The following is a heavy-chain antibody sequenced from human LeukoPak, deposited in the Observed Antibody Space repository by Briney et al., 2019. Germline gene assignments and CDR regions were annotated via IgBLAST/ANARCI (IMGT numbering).Heavy chain of an antibody. CDR2: INHSGST. D-gene: IGHD4-17*01. CDR3: ARGLGYGDYSNDAFDI. V-gene: IGHV4-34*01. Sequence: SETLSLTCAVYGGSFSGYYWSWIRQPPGKGLEWIGAINHSGSTNYNPSLKSRVTISVDTSKNQFSLKLSSVTAADTAVYYCARGLGYGDYSNDAFDIWGQGTMVTVSS. CDR1: GGSFSGYY. J-gene: IGHJ3*02.